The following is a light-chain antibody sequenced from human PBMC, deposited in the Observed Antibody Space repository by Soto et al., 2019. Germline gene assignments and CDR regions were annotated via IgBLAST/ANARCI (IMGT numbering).Light chain of an antibody. CDR2: DVF. CDR3: SSFAPSYRVI. CDR1: SSDIGSYNA. J-gene: IGLJ2*01. V-gene: IGLV2-11*01. Sequence: QSALTQPRSVSGSPGHSVTISCFGTSSDIGSYNAVSWYQQHPGKAPKLIIFDVFERPSGVPDRFSGSKSGNSASLTISGLQAEDESDYYCSSFAPSYRVIFGGGIKLTVL.